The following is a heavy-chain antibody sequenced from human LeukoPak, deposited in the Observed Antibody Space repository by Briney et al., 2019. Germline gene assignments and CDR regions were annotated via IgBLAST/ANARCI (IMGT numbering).Heavy chain of an antibody. Sequence: GGSLRLSCAASGFTFSRYAMSWVRQVPGKGLEWVSGISGTGDKTSSADSVQGRFTISRDNSKNTLYLQMKSLRADDSAIYYCAAILLDLNYYFFDFWGQGTLVTVSS. CDR3: AAILLDLNYYFFDF. V-gene: IGHV3-23*01. CDR1: GFTFSRYA. CDR2: ISGTGDKT. J-gene: IGHJ4*02. D-gene: IGHD1-1*01.